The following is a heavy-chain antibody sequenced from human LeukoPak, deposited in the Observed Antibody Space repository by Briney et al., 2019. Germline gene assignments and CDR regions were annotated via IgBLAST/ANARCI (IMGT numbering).Heavy chain of an antibody. CDR2: VNRDGSET. J-gene: IGHJ6*02. CDR1: GFTLSNHW. Sequence: GALRLSCAASGFTLSNHWMTWVRQVPGRGPEWVANVNRDGSETYYLDSVKGRFTISKDNAKNSLYLQMNSLRAEDTALYHCARNNGMDVWGQGTTVIVSS. V-gene: IGHV3-7*03. CDR3: ARNNGMDV.